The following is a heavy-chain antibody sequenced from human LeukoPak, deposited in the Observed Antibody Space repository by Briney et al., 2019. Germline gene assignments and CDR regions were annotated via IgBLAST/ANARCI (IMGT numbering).Heavy chain of an antibody. CDR1: GFTFGDYA. D-gene: IGHD3-10*01. CDR3: TRGYYYGSGSYLRY. V-gene: IGHV3-49*04. Sequence: GGSLRLSCTTSGFTFGDYAVSWVRQAPGKGLEWVGFIRSKAYGGTTEYAASVKGRFTISRDDSKSVAYLQMNSLKTEDTAVYYCTRGYYYGSGSYLRYWGQGTLVTVSS. J-gene: IGHJ4*02. CDR2: IRSKAYGGTT.